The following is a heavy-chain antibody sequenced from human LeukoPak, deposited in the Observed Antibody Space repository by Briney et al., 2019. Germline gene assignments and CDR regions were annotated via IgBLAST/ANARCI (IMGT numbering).Heavy chain of an antibody. Sequence: SETLSLTCAVSGDSVGNSAYYWDGSRQPPGKGLEWIVNIYFDETTRYSPSLKSRVTMSLDKSKNQFSLKLTSVTAADTAVYYCARRYYYGSGSPEYWGQGTQVTVSS. CDR2: IYFDETT. J-gene: IGHJ4*02. D-gene: IGHD3-10*01. CDR3: ARRYYYGSGSPEY. V-gene: IGHV4-39*01. CDR1: GDSVGNSAYY.